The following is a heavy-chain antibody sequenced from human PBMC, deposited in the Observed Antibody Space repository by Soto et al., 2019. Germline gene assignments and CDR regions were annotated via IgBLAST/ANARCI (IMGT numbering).Heavy chain of an antibody. D-gene: IGHD3-10*01. V-gene: IGHV4-59*01. CDR1: GGSISSYY. Sequence: SETLSLTCTVSGGSISSYYWSWIRQPPGKGLEWIGYIYYSGSTNYNPSLKSRVTISVDTSKNQFSLKLSSVTAADTAVYYCARDAGYGSGSYYDAFDIWGQGTMVTVSS. CDR2: IYYSGST. J-gene: IGHJ3*02. CDR3: ARDAGYGSGSYYDAFDI.